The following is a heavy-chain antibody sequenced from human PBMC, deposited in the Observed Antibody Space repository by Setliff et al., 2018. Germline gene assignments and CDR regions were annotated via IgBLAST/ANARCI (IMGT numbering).Heavy chain of an antibody. CDR2: VFSGDSDT. J-gene: IGHJ3*02. CDR3: ARLGAPASHDAFDI. CDR1: GYRFTTYW. V-gene: IGHV5-51*01. Sequence: PGESLKISCKGSGYRFTTYWIGWVRQMPGKGLEWMGIVFSGDSDTRYSPSFQGQVTMSADKSINTAYQQWSSLKASDTAMYYCARLGAPASHDAFDIWGQGTMVTVSS. D-gene: IGHD6-25*01.